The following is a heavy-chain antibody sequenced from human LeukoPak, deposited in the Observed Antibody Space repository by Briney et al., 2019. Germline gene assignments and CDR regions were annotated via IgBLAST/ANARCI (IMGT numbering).Heavy chain of an antibody. CDR3: AKPYPYSGSFFVDY. Sequence: GGSLRLSCAASGFTFSDYGMHWVRQAPGKGLEWVAFIRYDGNDKYSADSVKGRFTISRDNSKNTLYLQMSSLRAEDTAVYYCAKPYPYSGSFFVDYWGQGTRVTVSS. CDR1: GFTFSDYG. V-gene: IGHV3-30*02. CDR2: IRYDGNDK. D-gene: IGHD1-26*01. J-gene: IGHJ4*02.